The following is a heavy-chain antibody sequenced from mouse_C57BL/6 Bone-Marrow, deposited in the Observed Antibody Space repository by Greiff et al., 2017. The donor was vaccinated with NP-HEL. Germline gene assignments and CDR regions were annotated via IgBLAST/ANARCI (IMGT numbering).Heavy chain of an antibody. D-gene: IGHD4-1*01. J-gene: IGHJ3*01. CDR3: AKLGRGFAY. CDR2: IDPSDSYT. V-gene: IGHV1-50*01. Sequence: VKLQQPGAELVKPGASVKLSCKASGYTFTSYWMQWVKQRPGQGLEWIGEIDPSDSYTNYNQKFKGKATLTVDTSSSTAYMQLSSLTSGDSAVYYCAKLGRGFAYWGQGTLVTVSA. CDR1: GYTFTSYW.